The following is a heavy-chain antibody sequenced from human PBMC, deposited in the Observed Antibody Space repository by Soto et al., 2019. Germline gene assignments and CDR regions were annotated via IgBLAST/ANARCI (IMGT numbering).Heavy chain of an antibody. Sequence: SETLSLTCTVSGASISSTRYYWGWIRQPPGKGLEWIGSIYYSEITYYNPSLKSRATISVDTSKNQFSLKLSSVTAADTAIYFCATPASGRPYGFDYWGQGTPVTVSS. J-gene: IGHJ4*02. D-gene: IGHD4-17*01. CDR1: GASISSTRYY. V-gene: IGHV4-39*01. CDR2: IYYSEIT. CDR3: ATPASGRPYGFDY.